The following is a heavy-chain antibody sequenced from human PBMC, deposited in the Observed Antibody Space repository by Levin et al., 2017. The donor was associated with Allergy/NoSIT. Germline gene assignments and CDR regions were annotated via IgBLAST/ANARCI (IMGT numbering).Heavy chain of an antibody. V-gene: IGHV3-7*01. CDR3: ARDLTATAFDI. Sequence: GGSLRLSCAASGFTFSSYWMTWVRQAPGKGLEWVANIKQDGSEKYYVDSVKGRFTISRDNAKNSLYLQMNSLRAEDTAMYYCARDLTATAFDIWGQGTMVTVSS. CDR2: IKQDGSEK. CDR1: GFTFSSYW. J-gene: IGHJ3*02.